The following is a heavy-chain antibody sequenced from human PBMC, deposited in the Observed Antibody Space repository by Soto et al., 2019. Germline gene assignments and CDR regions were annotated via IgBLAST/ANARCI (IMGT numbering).Heavy chain of an antibody. V-gene: IGHV3-30*03. Sequence: QVQLVESGGGVVQPGRSLRLSCAASGFTFSSYGMHWVRQAPGKGLEWVAVISYDGSNKYYADSVKGRFTISRDHSKNMLYLHMNRLRAEDTAVYYWATSLVGAIRSGMDVWGQGTTVTVSS. CDR3: ATSLVGAIRSGMDV. J-gene: IGHJ6*02. D-gene: IGHD1-26*01. CDR1: GFTFSSYG. CDR2: ISYDGSNK.